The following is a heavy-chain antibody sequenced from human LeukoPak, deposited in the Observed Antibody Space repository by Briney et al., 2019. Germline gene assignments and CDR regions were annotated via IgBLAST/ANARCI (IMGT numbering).Heavy chain of an antibody. J-gene: IGHJ6*03. CDR2: IYYSGST. Sequence: SETLSLTCTVSGGSISSSSYYWGWIRQPPGKGLEWIGSIYYSGSTNYNPSLKSRVTISVDTSKNQFSLKLSSVTAADTAVYYCARDGWYSSGWHYYYYYMDVWGKGTTVTISS. D-gene: IGHD6-19*01. CDR3: ARDGWYSSGWHYYYYYMDV. V-gene: IGHV4-39*07. CDR1: GGSISSSSYY.